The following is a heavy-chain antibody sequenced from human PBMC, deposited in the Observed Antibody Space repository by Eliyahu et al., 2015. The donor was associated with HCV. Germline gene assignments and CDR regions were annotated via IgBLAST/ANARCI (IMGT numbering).Heavy chain of an antibody. D-gene: IGHD6-19*01. CDR1: GGSISSXY. CDR3: ASGGGGIAVAGTGGWFDP. J-gene: IGHJ5*02. CDR2: SHYSGST. V-gene: IGHV4-59*01. Sequence: QVQLQESGPGLVKPSETLSLTCSVSGGSISSXYWSWXRQPPGKGLGGIAYSHYSGSTNYNPSLKSRVTISVDTSKNQFSLKLTSVTAADTAVYYCASGGGGIAVAGTGGWFDPWGQGTLVTVSS.